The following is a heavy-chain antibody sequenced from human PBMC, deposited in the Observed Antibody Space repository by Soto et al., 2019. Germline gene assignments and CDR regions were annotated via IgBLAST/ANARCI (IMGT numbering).Heavy chain of an antibody. CDR1: GASISSEQY. CDR2: IHHSGST. V-gene: IGHV4-4*02. CDR3: ASSFGWYAIDQ. J-gene: IGHJ4*02. Sequence: QMQLQESGPGLVKASETLSLTCAVSGASISSEQYWTWVRQPPGKGLEWIGDIHHSGSTNNNPSLMSRLIMSVDTPKNQFSLNLNSVTAADTAVYYCASSFGWYAIDQWGQGTLVTVSS. D-gene: IGHD6-19*01.